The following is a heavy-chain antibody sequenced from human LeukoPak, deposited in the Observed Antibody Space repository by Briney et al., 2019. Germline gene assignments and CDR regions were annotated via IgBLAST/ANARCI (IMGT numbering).Heavy chain of an antibody. Sequence: SETLSLTCTVSGGSISSYYWSWIRQPPGKGLEWIGYIYYSGSTNYNPSLKSRVTMSVDTSKNQFSLKLTGVTAADTAVYYCARGLKGTNAVDYWGQGTLVTVSS. D-gene: IGHD2-8*01. V-gene: IGHV4-59*12. CDR1: GGSISSYY. J-gene: IGHJ4*02. CDR3: ARGLKGTNAVDY. CDR2: IYYSGST.